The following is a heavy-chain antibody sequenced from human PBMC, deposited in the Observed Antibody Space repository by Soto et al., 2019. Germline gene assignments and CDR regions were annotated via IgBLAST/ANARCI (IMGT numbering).Heavy chain of an antibody. Sequence: RGESLKISCKGSGYSFTSYWISWVRQMPGKGLEWMGRIDPSDSYTNYSPSFQGHVTISADKSISTAYLQWSSLKASDTAMYYCAEGPHYYDSSGDDAFDIWGQGTMVTVS. CDR2: IDPSDSYT. CDR1: GYSFTSYW. D-gene: IGHD3-22*01. J-gene: IGHJ3*02. CDR3: AEGPHYYDSSGDDAFDI. V-gene: IGHV5-10-1*01.